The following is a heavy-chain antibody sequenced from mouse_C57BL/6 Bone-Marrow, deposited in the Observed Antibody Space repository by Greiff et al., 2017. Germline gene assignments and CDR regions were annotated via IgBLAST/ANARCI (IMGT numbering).Heavy chain of an antibody. CDR1: GYTFTSYW. D-gene: IGHD1-1*01. J-gene: IGHJ4*01. Sequence: QVQLQQPGAELVKPGASVKLSCTASGYTFTSYWMQWVKQRPGQGLEWIGEIDPSDSYTNYNQKFKGKATLTVDTSSSTAYMQLSSLTSEDAAVYYCARADYYGSSYSDMDYWGQGTSVTVSS. CDR3: ARADYYGSSYSDMDY. CDR2: IDPSDSYT. V-gene: IGHV1-50*01.